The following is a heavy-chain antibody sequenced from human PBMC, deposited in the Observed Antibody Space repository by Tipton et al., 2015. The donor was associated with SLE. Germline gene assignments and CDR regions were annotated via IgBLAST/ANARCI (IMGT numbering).Heavy chain of an antibody. CDR1: GGSIGGSNYY. Sequence: TLSLTCTVSGGSIGGSNYYWGWVRQPPGKGLEWIGNIYYTGSTYYNPSLKRRVILSVDTSKNQFSLRLSSVTAADTAVYYCARAPSHSIHFDCWGQGTLVSVSS. J-gene: IGHJ4*02. CDR3: ARAPSHSIHFDC. D-gene: IGHD6-6*01. CDR2: IYYTGST. V-gene: IGHV4-39*07.